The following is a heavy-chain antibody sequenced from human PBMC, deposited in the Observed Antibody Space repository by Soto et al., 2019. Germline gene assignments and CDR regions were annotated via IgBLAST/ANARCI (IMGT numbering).Heavy chain of an antibody. CDR3: AKDKVGATRGSNFDY. D-gene: IGHD1-26*01. J-gene: IGHJ4*02. V-gene: IGHV3-23*01. CDR2: ISGSGGST. CDR1: GFTFSSYA. Sequence: EVQLLESGGGLVQPGGSLRLSCAASGFTFSSYAMSWVRQAPGKGLEWVSAISGSGGSTYYADSVKGRFTISRDNSKNTLYLQMNRLRAEDTAVYYCAKDKVGATRGSNFDYWGQGTLVTVSS.